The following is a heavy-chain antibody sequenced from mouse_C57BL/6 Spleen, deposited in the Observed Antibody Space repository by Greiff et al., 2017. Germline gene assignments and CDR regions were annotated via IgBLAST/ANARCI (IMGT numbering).Heavy chain of an antibody. V-gene: IGHV1-61*01. Sequence: VQLQQPGAELVRPGSSVKLSCKASGYTFTSYWMDWVKQRPGQGLEWIGNIYPSDSETHYNQKFKDKATLTVDKSSSTAYIQLSILTSDDSAVYYCARWGGYYPYYFDYWGQGTTLTVSS. CDR1: GYTFTSYW. CDR2: IYPSDSET. CDR3: ARWGGYYPYYFDY. J-gene: IGHJ2*01. D-gene: IGHD2-3*01.